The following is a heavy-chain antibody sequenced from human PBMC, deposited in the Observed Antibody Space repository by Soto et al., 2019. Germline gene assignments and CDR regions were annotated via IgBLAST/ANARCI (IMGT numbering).Heavy chain of an antibody. CDR1: GFTFSSYA. D-gene: IGHD1-26*01. CDR2: ISGSGGST. CDR3: AKARRISGSFPNDAFDI. V-gene: IGHV3-23*01. J-gene: IGHJ3*02. Sequence: GGSLRLSCAASGFTFSSYAMSWVRQAPGKGLEWVSAISGSGGSTYYADSVKGRFTISRDNSKNTLYLQMNSLRAEDTAVYYCAKARRISGSFPNDAFDIWGQGTMVTVSS.